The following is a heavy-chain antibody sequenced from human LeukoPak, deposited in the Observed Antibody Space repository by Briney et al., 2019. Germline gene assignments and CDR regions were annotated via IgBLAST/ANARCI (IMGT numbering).Heavy chain of an antibody. D-gene: IGHD2-2*01. Sequence: GGSLRLSCAASGFTFSDYYMSWVRQAPGKGLEWVSYISSSGSTIYYADSVKGRFTISRDNAKNSLYLQMNSLRAEDTAVYYCARGDIVVVPAAMDYWGQGTLVTVSS. CDR2: ISSSGSTI. CDR1: GFTFSDYY. V-gene: IGHV3-11*04. J-gene: IGHJ4*02. CDR3: ARGDIVVVPAAMDY.